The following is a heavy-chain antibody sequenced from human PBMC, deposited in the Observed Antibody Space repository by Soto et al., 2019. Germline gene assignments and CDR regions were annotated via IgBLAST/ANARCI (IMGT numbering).Heavy chain of an antibody. J-gene: IGHJ4*02. D-gene: IGHD5-12*01. Sequence: SEPLSLTCAVSGGSFSGYYWSWIRQPPGEGLEWIGDINHSGSTNYNPSLKSRVTISVDTSKNQFSLKLSSVTAADTAVYYCARGGLRRWLQNSRGYYFDYWGQGTLVTVSS. CDR1: GGSFSGYY. CDR2: INHSGST. CDR3: ARGGLRRWLQNSRGYYFDY. V-gene: IGHV4-34*01.